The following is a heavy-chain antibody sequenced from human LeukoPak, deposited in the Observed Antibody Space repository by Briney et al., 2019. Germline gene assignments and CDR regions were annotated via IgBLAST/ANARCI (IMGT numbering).Heavy chain of an antibody. CDR2: ISGSGGST. J-gene: IGHJ4*02. D-gene: IGHD6-19*01. CDR3: AKWREWQWLGIFDY. CDR1: GFTFSSYA. Sequence: PGGSLRLSCAAPGFTFSSYAMSWVRQAPGKGLEWVSAISGSGGSTYYADSVKGRFTISRDNSKNTLYLQMNSLRAEDTAVYYCAKWREWQWLGIFDYWGQGTLVTVSS. V-gene: IGHV3-23*01.